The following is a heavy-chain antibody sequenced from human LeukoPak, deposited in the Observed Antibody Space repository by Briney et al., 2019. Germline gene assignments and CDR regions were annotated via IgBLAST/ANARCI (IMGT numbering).Heavy chain of an antibody. Sequence: GGSLRLSCAASGFTFSSYGMHWVRQAPGKGLEWVAVISYDGSNKYYADSVKGRFTISRDNSKNTLYLQMNSLRAEDTAVYYCAKYGSSSSRYYYYYMDVWGKGTTVTVSS. D-gene: IGHD6-6*01. CDR1: GFTFSSYG. CDR3: AKYGSSSSRYYYYYMDV. J-gene: IGHJ6*03. CDR2: ISYDGSNK. V-gene: IGHV3-30*18.